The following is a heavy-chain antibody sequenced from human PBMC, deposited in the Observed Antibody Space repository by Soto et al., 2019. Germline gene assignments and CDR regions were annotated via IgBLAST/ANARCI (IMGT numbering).Heavy chain of an antibody. CDR1: GGTFSSYA. J-gene: IGHJ6*02. CDR3: ARERPMIVGRYGMDV. Sequence: GASVKVSCKASGGTFSSYAISWVRQAPGQGLEWMGGIIPIFGTANYAQKFQGRVTITADESTSTAYMELSSLRSEDTAVYYCARERPMIVGRYGMDVWGQGTTVTVSS. D-gene: IGHD3-22*01. CDR2: IIPIFGTA. V-gene: IGHV1-69*13.